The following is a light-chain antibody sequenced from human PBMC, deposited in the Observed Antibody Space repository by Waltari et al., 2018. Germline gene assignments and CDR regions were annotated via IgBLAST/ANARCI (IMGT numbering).Light chain of an antibody. Sequence: SYELTQPSSVSVSPGQTATITCSGDALAKKYYRWFQQKPGQAPVLVIYKDNERPSGIPERFSGSTSGTTVTLTISGAQVEDEADYYCYSPADNNLGVFGGGTKLTVL. J-gene: IGLJ3*02. CDR3: YSPADNNLGV. CDR2: KDN. V-gene: IGLV3-27*01. CDR1: ALAKKY.